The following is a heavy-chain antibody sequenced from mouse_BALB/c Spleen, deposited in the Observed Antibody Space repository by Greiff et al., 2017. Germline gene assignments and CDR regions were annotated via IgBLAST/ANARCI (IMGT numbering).Heavy chain of an antibody. CDR3: VYDVGFDY. CDR2: INPSTGGT. CDR1: GYSFTDYY. D-gene: IGHD2-12*01. J-gene: IGHJ2*01. V-gene: IGHV1-42*01. Sequence: VQLQQSGPELVKTGASVKISCKASGYSFTDYYMHWVKQSPEKSFEWIGEINPSTGGTSYNQKFKSKATLTVDNSSSTAYMELRSLTSEDSAVYYCVYDVGFDYWGQGTTLTVSS.